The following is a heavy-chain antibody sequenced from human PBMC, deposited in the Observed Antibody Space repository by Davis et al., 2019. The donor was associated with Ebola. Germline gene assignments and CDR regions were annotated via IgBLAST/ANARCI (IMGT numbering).Heavy chain of an antibody. CDR2: ISSSSSYI. CDR1: GFTFSRYA. Sequence: GGSLRLSCAASGFTFSRYAMSWVRQAPGKGLEWVSSISSSSSYIYYADSVKGRFTISRDNAKNSLYLQMNSLRAEDTAVYYCAKGPGVVAATLFDYWGQGTLVTVSS. D-gene: IGHD2-15*01. J-gene: IGHJ4*02. CDR3: AKGPGVVAATLFDY. V-gene: IGHV3-21*01.